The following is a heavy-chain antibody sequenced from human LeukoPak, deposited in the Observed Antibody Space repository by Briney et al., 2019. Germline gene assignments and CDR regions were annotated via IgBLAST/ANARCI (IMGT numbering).Heavy chain of an antibody. CDR2: INHSGST. CDR1: GGSFSGYY. J-gene: IGHJ5*02. V-gene: IGHV4-34*01. CDR3: AGPLYSSSKTPENNWFDP. D-gene: IGHD6-13*01. Sequence: KPSETLSLTCAVYGGSFSGYYWSWIRQPPGKGLEWIGEINHSGSTNYNPSLKSRVTISVDTSKNQFSLKLSSVTAADTAVYYCAGPLYSSSKTPENNWFDPWGQGTLVTVSS.